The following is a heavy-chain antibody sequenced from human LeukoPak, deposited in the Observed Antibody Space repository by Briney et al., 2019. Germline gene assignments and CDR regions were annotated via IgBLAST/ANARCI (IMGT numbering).Heavy chain of an antibody. CDR1: GFNFRSAW. Sequence: GGSLRLSCAASGFNFRSAWMSWARQAPGKGLEWVGRVRSKSDAGTMDYAAHVQGRFSISRDDSKNMVYLDMNSLKTEDTAVYYCGGRRVWGNGTVVTVSS. V-gene: IGHV3-15*01. CDR2: VRSKSDAGTM. J-gene: IGHJ6*04. CDR3: GGRRV. D-gene: IGHD3-16*01.